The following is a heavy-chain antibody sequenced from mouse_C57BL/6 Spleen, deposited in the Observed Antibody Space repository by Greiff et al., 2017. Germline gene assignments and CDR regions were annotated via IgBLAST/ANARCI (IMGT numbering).Heavy chain of an antibody. CDR1: GFNIKDDY. CDR2: IDPENGDT. V-gene: IGHV14-4*01. Sequence: EVKLMESGAELVRPGASVKLSCTASGFNIKDDYMHWVKQRPEQGLEWIGWIDPENGDTEYASKFQGKATITADTSSNTAYLQLSSLTSEDTAVYYCTAPPRSWFAYWGQGTLVTVSA. J-gene: IGHJ3*01. CDR3: TAPPRSWFAY. D-gene: IGHD2-10*02.